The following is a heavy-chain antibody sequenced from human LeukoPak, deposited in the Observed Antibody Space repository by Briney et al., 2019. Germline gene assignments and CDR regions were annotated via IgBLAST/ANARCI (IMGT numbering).Heavy chain of an antibody. V-gene: IGHV4-34*01. Sequence: PSETLSLTCAVYGGSLSGYFWSWIRQPPGKGLEWIGEISDSGSINFNPSLKSRVTISVDTSKNQFSLKLSSVTAADTAVYYCARLCGGDCYSLDYWGQGTLVTVSS. CDR3: ARLCGGDCYSLDY. CDR1: GGSLSGYF. CDR2: ISDSGSI. J-gene: IGHJ4*02. D-gene: IGHD2-21*02.